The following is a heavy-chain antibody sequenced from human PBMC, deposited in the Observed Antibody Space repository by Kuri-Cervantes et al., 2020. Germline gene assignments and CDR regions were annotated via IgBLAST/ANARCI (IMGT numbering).Heavy chain of an antibody. D-gene: IGHD5-12*01. J-gene: IGHJ4*02. CDR1: GFTFSSYG. CDR3: SKDIVDIVVTALDY. V-gene: IGHV3-30*18. CDR2: ISYDGSNK. Sequence: GGSLTLSCAAAGFTFSSYGMHWVRQAPGKGLEWVAVISYDGSNKYYADSVKGRFTISRDNSKNTLYLQMNSLRAEDTAVYYCSKDIVDIVVTALDYWGQGTLVTVSS.